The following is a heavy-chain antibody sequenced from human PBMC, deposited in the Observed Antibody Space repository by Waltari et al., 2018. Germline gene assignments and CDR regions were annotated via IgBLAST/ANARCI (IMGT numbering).Heavy chain of an antibody. CDR3: ARGSSVVPVPRRDYYYYYMDV. CDR2: INPIFGTA. Sequence: QVQLVQSGAEVKKPGSSVKVSCKASGGTFSSYAISWVRQATGQGLEWMGGINPIFGTANYAQKFQGRVTITADESTSTAYMELSSLRSEDTAVYYCARGSSVVPVPRRDYYYYYMDVWGKGTTVTVSS. CDR1: GGTFSSYA. V-gene: IGHV1-69*01. D-gene: IGHD2-2*01. J-gene: IGHJ6*03.